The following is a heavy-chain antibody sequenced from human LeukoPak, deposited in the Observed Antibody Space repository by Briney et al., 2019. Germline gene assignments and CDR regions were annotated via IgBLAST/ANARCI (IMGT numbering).Heavy chain of an antibody. V-gene: IGHV4-39*07. Sequence: PSETLSLTCTVSGGSISSSSYYLAWIRQPPGKGLQWIGTIYYSGSAYYNPSLKSRVTISVDTSKNQFSLKLSSVTAAGTAVYYCARGSLGGSGSYYNVLDYWGQGTLVTVSS. D-gene: IGHD3-10*01. CDR1: GGSISSSSYY. J-gene: IGHJ4*02. CDR3: ARGSLGGSGSYYNVLDY. CDR2: IYYSGSA.